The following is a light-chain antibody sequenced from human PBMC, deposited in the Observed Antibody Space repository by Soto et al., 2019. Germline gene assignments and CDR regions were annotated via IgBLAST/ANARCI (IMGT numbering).Light chain of an antibody. Sequence: DIQMTQSPSTLSASVGDRVTITCRASQGISSWLAWYQHKPAKAPKLLIHKASSLESGGPSRFSGSGSGTDFTLTISSLQPDDFATYYCQQYYSYWTFGQGTKVEI. CDR3: QQYYSYWT. V-gene: IGKV1-5*03. J-gene: IGKJ1*01. CDR1: QGISSW. CDR2: KAS.